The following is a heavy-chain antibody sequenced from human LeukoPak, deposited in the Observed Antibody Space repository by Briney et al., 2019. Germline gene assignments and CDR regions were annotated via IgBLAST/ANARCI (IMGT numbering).Heavy chain of an antibody. D-gene: IGHD2-2*01. CDR1: GGSISSGGYY. J-gene: IGHJ5*02. Sequence: PSETLSLTCTVSGGSISSGGYYWSWIRQHPGKGLEWIGYIYYSGSTYYNLSLKSRVTISVDTSKNQFSLKLSSVTAADTAVYYCARAAYCSSTSCYGWFDPWGQGTLVTVSS. V-gene: IGHV4-31*03. CDR3: ARAAYCSSTSCYGWFDP. CDR2: IYYSGST.